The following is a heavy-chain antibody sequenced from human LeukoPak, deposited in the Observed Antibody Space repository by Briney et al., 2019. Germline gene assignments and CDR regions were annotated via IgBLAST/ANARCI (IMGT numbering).Heavy chain of an antibody. V-gene: IGHV1-2*02. CDR2: INLNSGGT. CDR1: GYTFTGYY. D-gene: IGHD3-9*01. Sequence: ASVKVSCNASGYTFTGYYMHWVRQAPGQGLEWMGWINLNSGGTNYAQKFQGRVTMTRDTSISTAYMELSRLRSDDTAVYYCARSPHILTGENFDYWGQGTLVTVSS. CDR3: ARSPHILTGENFDY. J-gene: IGHJ4*02.